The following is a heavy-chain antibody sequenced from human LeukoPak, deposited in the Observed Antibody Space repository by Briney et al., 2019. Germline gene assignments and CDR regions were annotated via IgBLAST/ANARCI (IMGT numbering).Heavy chain of an antibody. Sequence: SETLSLTCAVYGGSFSGYYWSWIRQPPGKGLEWIGEINHSGSTNYNPSLKSRVTISVDTSKNQFSLKLSSVTAADTAVYYCARGGPYDSGTYTSDQWGQGTLVTVSS. CDR1: GGSFSGYY. D-gene: IGHD3-10*01. CDR3: ARGGPYDSGTYTSDQ. V-gene: IGHV4-34*01. CDR2: INHSGST. J-gene: IGHJ4*02.